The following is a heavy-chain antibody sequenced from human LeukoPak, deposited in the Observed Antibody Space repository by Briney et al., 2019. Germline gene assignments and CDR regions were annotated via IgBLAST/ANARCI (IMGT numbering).Heavy chain of an antibody. CDR1: GMTINSYS. Sequence: GGSLRLFCAVSGMTINSYSMDWVRQAPGKGLEWISYISSRSVIIYYADSVKGRFTISRDNARNSLHLEMKSVGVDDTAVYYCVVGIAAKMSRHWYFDLWGRGTLVTVSS. D-gene: IGHD2-15*01. CDR3: VVGIAAKMSRHWYFDL. V-gene: IGHV3-48*01. CDR2: ISSRSVII. J-gene: IGHJ2*01.